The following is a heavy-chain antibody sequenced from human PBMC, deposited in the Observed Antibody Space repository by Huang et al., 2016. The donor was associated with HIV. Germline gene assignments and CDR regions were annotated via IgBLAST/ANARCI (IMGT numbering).Heavy chain of an antibody. J-gene: IGHJ3*02. CDR1: GGTFSSYA. D-gene: IGHD6-13*01. V-gene: IGHV1-69*13. CDR3: ARPHRIAAAGKGAFDI. Sequence: QVQLVQSGAEVKKPGSSVKVSCKASGGTFSSYAISWVRQAPGQGLEWMGGSIPIFGTAKYAQKFQGRVTMTADESTSTAYMELSSLRSEDTAVYYCARPHRIAAAGKGAFDIWGQGTMVTVSS. CDR2: SIPIFGTA.